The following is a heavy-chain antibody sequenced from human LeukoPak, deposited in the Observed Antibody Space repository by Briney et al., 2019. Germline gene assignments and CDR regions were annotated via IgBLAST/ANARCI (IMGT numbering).Heavy chain of an antibody. V-gene: IGHV1-2*02. Sequence: ASVKVSCKASGYTFTGYYMHWVRQAPGQGLEWMGWINPNSGGTNYVQKFQGRVTMTRDTSISTAYMELSRLRSDDTAVYYCARDDYYDSSGYPTCGYWGQGTLVTVSS. CDR3: ARDDYYDSSGYPTCGY. CDR1: GYTFTGYY. CDR2: INPNSGGT. J-gene: IGHJ4*02. D-gene: IGHD3-22*01.